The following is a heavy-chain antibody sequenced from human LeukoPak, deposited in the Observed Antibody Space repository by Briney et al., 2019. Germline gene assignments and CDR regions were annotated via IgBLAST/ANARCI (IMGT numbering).Heavy chain of an antibody. Sequence: GASVKVSCKASGYSFSNYGITWVRHAPGQGLEWLGWISAYKGNTNYAQKLQGRVTMTTDTSTSTAYMELRSLRSDDTAVYYCARVGDILTGYPYYFDYWGQGMLVTVSS. V-gene: IGHV1-18*01. CDR2: ISAYKGNT. CDR3: ARVGDILTGYPYYFDY. J-gene: IGHJ4*02. D-gene: IGHD3-9*01. CDR1: GYSFSNYG.